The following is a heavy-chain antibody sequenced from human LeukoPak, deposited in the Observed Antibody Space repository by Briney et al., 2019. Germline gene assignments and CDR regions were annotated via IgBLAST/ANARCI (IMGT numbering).Heavy chain of an antibody. V-gene: IGHV3-21*01. Sequence: TGGSLRLSCAASGFTFSSYSMNWVRQAPGKGLEWVSSISSSSSYIYYADSVKGRFTISRDNAKNSLYLQMNGLRAEDTAVYYCARRRHAYYYDSSGHFDYWGQGTLVTVSS. CDR2: ISSSSSYI. J-gene: IGHJ4*02. D-gene: IGHD3-22*01. CDR3: ARRRHAYYYDSSGHFDY. CDR1: GFTFSSYS.